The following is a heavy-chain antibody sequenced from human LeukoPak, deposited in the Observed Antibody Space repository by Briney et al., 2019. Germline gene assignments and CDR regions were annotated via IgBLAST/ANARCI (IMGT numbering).Heavy chain of an antibody. CDR1: GFTFSSYG. D-gene: IGHD3-22*01. CDR2: IRYDVSNT. V-gene: IGHV3-30*02. J-gene: IGHJ4*02. CDR3: ASQGVVVITRPRVFDY. Sequence: PAGSLRLACAASGFTFSSYGMHWVRQAPGKGLEWVAFIRYDVSNTYYADSVKGRFTMTRDNSKSTLYLQLNSLRAEDTAVYYCASQGVVVITRPRVFDYWGQGTLVTVSS.